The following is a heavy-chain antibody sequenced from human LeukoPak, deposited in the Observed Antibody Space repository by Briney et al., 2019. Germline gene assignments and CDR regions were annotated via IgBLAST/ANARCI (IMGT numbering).Heavy chain of an antibody. J-gene: IGHJ3*02. CDR3: ARVLFWGDSRAFDI. Sequence: SETLSLTCTVSGVSISSSSYYWGWIRQPPGKGLEWIGSIYYSGSTYYNPSLKSRVTISVDTSKNQFSLKLSSVTAADTAVYYCARVLFWGDSRAFDIWGQGTMVTVSS. CDR2: IYYSGST. D-gene: IGHD3-3*01. CDR1: GVSISSSSYY. V-gene: IGHV4-39*07.